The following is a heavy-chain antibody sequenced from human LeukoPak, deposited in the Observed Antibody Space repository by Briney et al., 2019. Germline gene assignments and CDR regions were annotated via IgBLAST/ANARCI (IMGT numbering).Heavy chain of an antibody. CDR1: GGSLSSYY. V-gene: IGHV4-4*07. Sequence: SETLSLTCTVSGGSLSSYYWSWIRQPAGKGLEWIGRIYTSGSTNYNPSLKSRVTMSVDPSKNQFSLKLSSVTAGDTAVYYCARDMYYYGSGSVHFDYWGQGTLVTVSS. CDR2: IYTSGST. J-gene: IGHJ4*02. CDR3: ARDMYYYGSGSVHFDY. D-gene: IGHD3-10*01.